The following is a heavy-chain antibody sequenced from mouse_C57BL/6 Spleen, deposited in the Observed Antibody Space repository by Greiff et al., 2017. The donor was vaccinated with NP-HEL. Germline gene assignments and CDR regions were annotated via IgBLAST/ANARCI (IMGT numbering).Heavy chain of an antibody. CDR2: IDPSDSYT. CDR3: ARGLDDGYYAFAY. V-gene: IGHV1-50*01. D-gene: IGHD2-3*01. J-gene: IGHJ3*01. Sequence: QVHVKQPGAELVKPGASVKLSCKASGYTFTSYWMQWVKQRPGQGLEWIGEIDPSDSYTNYNQKFKGKATLTVDTSSSTAYMQLSSLTSEDSAVYYCARGLDDGYYAFAYWGQGTLVTVSA. CDR1: GYTFTSYW.